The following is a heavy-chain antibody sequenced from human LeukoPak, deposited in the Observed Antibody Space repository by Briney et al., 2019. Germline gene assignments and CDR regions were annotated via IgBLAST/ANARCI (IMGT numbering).Heavy chain of an antibody. CDR2: IRNDGSNK. CDR3: AKIQVDSTFDY. J-gene: IGHJ4*02. V-gene: IGHV3-30*02. D-gene: IGHD6-13*01. CDR1: GFTFSSYG. Sequence: GGSLRLSCAASGFTFSSYGMHWVRQAPGKGLEWEAFIRNDGSNKYHADSVKGRFTISRDNSKNTLYLQMNSLRAEDTAVYYCAKIQVDSTFDYWGQGTLVTVSS.